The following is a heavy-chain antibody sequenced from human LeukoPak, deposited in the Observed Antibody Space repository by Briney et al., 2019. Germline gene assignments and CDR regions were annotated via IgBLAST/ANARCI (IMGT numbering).Heavy chain of an antibody. CDR3: ARELGDYYYYMDV. CDR1: GGSISSSSYY. D-gene: IGHD3-16*01. V-gene: IGHV4-39*07. Sequence: SETLSLTCTVSGGSISSSSYYWGWIRQPPGKGLEWIGSIYYSGSTYYNPSLKSRVTISVDTSKNQFSLKLSSVTAADTAVYYCARELGDYYYYMDVWGKGTTVTVSS. J-gene: IGHJ6*03. CDR2: IYYSGST.